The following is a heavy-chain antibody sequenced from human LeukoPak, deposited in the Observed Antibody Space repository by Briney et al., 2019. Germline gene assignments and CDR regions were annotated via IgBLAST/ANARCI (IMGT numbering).Heavy chain of an antibody. CDR3: ARASDYDILTGYYRDYNWFDP. CDR2: ISAYNGNT. D-gene: IGHD3-9*01. J-gene: IGHJ5*02. CDR1: GGTFSSYA. Sequence: RASVKVSCKASGGTFSSYAISWVRQAPGQGLEWMGWISAYNGNTNYAQKLQGRVTMTTDISTSTAYMELRSLRSDDTAVYYCARASDYDILTGYYRDYNWFDPWGQGTLVTVSS. V-gene: IGHV1-18*01.